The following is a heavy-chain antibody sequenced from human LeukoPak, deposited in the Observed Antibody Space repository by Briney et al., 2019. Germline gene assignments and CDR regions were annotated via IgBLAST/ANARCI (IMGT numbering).Heavy chain of an antibody. CDR3: AKEDITVAIDY. D-gene: IGHD4-23*01. Sequence: GGSLRLSCAASGFTLSSDTMSWVPQAPGKGLEWGSAISGSGGSTSYADSVKGRFTISRASSKNTLYLHLDSLRAQDEAGYYCAKEDITVAIDYWGQGTLVTVSS. J-gene: IGHJ4*01. CDR1: GFTLSSDT. CDR2: ISGSGGST. V-gene: IGHV3-23*01.